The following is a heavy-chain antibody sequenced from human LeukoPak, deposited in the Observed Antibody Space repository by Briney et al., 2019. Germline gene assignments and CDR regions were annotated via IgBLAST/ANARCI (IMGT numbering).Heavy chain of an antibody. CDR2: MNPNSGNT. D-gene: IGHD6-6*01. CDR1: GYTFTSYD. Sequence: ASVKVSCKASGYTFTSYDINWVRQATGQGLEWMGWMNPNSGNTGYAQKFQGRVTVTRNTSISTAYMELSSLRSEDTAVYYCARLRGRSSSRNRSCYYYMDVWGKGTTVTVSS. CDR3: ARLRGRSSSRNRSCYYYMDV. J-gene: IGHJ6*03. V-gene: IGHV1-8*01.